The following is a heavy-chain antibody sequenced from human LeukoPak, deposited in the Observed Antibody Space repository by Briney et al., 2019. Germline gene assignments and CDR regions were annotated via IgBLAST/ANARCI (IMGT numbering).Heavy chain of an antibody. J-gene: IGHJ6*02. D-gene: IGHD6-19*01. V-gene: IGHV3-30*18. Sequence: GGSLRLSCAASGFSFSSYGMYWVRQAPGTGLEWLAVISYDGSGKFYADSVKGRFTVSRDNSKNTLYLQMNSLRLEDTAVYYCAKTYSSGWPYGMDVWGQGTTVTVSS. CDR3: AKTYSSGWPYGMDV. CDR2: ISYDGSGK. CDR1: GFSFSSYG.